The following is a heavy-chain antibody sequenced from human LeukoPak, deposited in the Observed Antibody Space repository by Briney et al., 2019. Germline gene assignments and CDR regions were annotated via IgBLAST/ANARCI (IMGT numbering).Heavy chain of an antibody. CDR1: EFTFSRFA. CDR3: AKPSIPARPFLTYLYYYLDV. D-gene: IGHD6-6*01. J-gene: IGHJ6*03. Sequence: PGGSLRLSCVASEFTFSRFAMSWVRQAPGRGLEWISSVSGTGDKTHYTDSVKGRFTISSDNSKSTLYLHMSALRAADTAVYYCAKPSIPARPFLTYLYYYLDVWGEGTTVIVSS. V-gene: IGHV3-23*01. CDR2: VSGTGDKT.